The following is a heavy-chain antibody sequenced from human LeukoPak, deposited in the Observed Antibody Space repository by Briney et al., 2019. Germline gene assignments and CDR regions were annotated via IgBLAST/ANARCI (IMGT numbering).Heavy chain of an antibody. J-gene: IGHJ4*02. CDR2: ISGSGGST. CDR1: GFTFSSYG. D-gene: IGHD6-13*01. CDR3: AKDSPYSSSWYLFGY. Sequence: GGSLRLSCAASGFTFSSYGMRWVRQVPGKGLEWVSAISGSGGSTYYADSVKGRFTISRDNSKNTLYLQMNSLRAEDTAVYYCAKDSPYSSSWYLFGYWGQGTLVTVSS. V-gene: IGHV3-23*01.